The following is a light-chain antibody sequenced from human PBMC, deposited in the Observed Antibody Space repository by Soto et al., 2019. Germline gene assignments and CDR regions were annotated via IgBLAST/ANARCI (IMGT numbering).Light chain of an antibody. V-gene: IGLV1-47*01. CDR2: RSN. Sequence: QSVLTQPPSASGTPGQRVTIYCSGSSSNIGSNFVYYWYQQLPGTAPKLLIYRSNQRPSGVPDRFSGSESGTSASLAISGLRSEDEADYYCAAWDDSLSGPVVFGGGTKLTVL. CDR1: SSNIGSNF. CDR3: AAWDDSLSGPVV. J-gene: IGLJ2*01.